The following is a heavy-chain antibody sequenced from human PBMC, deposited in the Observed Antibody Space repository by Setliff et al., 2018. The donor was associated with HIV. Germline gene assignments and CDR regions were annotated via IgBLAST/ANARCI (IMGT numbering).Heavy chain of an antibody. Sequence: SVKVSCKASGGTFNNYAISWVRQAPGQGLEWVGGIIPLFGTTNYAQKFQGRVTITADESTNTAHMELNSLRSIDTAMYYCATVFYHNSESYSLDYWGQGMLVTVSS. CDR2: IIPLFGTT. D-gene: IGHD3-10*01. CDR1: GGTFNNYA. CDR3: ATVFYHNSESYSLDY. V-gene: IGHV1-69*13. J-gene: IGHJ4*02.